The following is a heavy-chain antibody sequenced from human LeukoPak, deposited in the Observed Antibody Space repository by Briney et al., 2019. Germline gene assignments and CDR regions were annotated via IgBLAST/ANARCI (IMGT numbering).Heavy chain of an antibody. D-gene: IGHD3-3*01. J-gene: IGHJ6*03. CDR1: GGSFSGYY. CDR3: ARDVFGYMDV. Sequence: SETLSLTCAVYGGSFSGYYWSWIRQPPGKGLEWIGEINHSGSTNYNPSLKSRVTISVDTSKNQFSQKLSSVTAADTAVYYCARDVFGYMDVWGKGTTVTVSS. V-gene: IGHV4-34*01. CDR2: INHSGST.